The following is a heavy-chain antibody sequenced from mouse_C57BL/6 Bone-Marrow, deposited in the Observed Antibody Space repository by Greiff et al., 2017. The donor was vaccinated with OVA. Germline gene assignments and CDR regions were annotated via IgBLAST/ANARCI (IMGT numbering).Heavy chain of an antibody. CDR2: IYPGSGST. CDR3: ARWPTVVTTYWYIDV. V-gene: IGHV1-55*01. D-gene: IGHD1-1*01. CDR1: GYTFTSYW. J-gene: IGHJ1*03. Sequence: VQLQQPGAELVKPGASVKMSCKASGYTFTSYWITWVKQRPGQGLEWIGDIYPGSGSTNYNEKFKSKAKLTVDTSSSTAYMQLSSLTSEDYAVYSCARWPTVVTTYWYIDVWGTGTTVTVSS.